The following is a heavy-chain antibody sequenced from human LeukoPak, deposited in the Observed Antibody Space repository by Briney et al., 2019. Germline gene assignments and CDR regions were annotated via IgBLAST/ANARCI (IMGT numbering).Heavy chain of an antibody. CDR3: ARPTVDY. V-gene: IGHV4-34*01. J-gene: IGHJ4*02. CDR1: GGSFSGYY. Sequence: SETLSLTCAVYGGSFSGYYWSWIRQPPGKGLEWIGEINHSGSTNYNPSLKSRVTISVDTSKNQFSLKLSSVTAADTAVYYCARPTVDYWGQGTLVTVSS. CDR2: INHSGST.